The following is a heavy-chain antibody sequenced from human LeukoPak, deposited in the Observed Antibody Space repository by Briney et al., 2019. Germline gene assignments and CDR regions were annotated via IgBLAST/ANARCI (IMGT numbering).Heavy chain of an antibody. J-gene: IGHJ5*02. Sequence: PSGTLSLTCSVSGVSIISSNWWGWIRQPPGKGLEWIGSIYDSGSTYYNPSLKSRVTISVDTSKNQFSLKLNSVTAADTAVYYCARHYGPWGQGTLVTVSS. D-gene: IGHD3-10*01. CDR1: GVSIISSNW. V-gene: IGHV4-39*01. CDR2: IYDSGST. CDR3: ARHYGP.